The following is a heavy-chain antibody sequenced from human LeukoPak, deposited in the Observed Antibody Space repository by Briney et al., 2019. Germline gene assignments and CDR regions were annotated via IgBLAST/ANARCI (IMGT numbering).Heavy chain of an antibody. J-gene: IGHJ4*02. Sequence: GGSLRLSCAASGFTFSSQWMHWVRQAPGKGLVWVSRLNSDGSSTNYADSVKGRFTISRDNAKNTLYLQMNNLRVEDTAVYYCARDPRNYGSGSYSDYWGQGTLDTVSS. CDR1: GFTFSSQW. V-gene: IGHV3-74*01. CDR2: LNSDGSST. D-gene: IGHD3-10*01. CDR3: ARDPRNYGSGSYSDY.